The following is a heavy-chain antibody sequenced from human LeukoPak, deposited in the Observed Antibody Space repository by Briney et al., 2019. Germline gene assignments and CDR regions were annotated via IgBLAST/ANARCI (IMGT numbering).Heavy chain of an antibody. CDR1: GFTVSINY. CDR3: ARDPLSQEGDF. Sequence: PGGSLRLSCAASGFTVSINYMSWVRQAPGKGLEWVSVIDSGAGTHYADSVKGRFIISRDNSKNTVYLQMNSLRVEDTAVYYCARDPLSQEGDFWGQGTLVTVSS. V-gene: IGHV3-66*01. J-gene: IGHJ4*02. D-gene: IGHD3-10*01. CDR2: IDSGAGT.